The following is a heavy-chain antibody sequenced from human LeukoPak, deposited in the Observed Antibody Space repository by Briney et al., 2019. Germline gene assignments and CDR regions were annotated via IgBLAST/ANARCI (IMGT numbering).Heavy chain of an antibody. CDR1: GGTFSSYA. CDR3: ASAGGANDAFDI. CDR2: IIPIFGTA. J-gene: IGHJ3*02. V-gene: IGHV1-69*05. Sequence: SVKVSCKASGGTFSSYAISWVRQAPGQGLEWMGGIIPIFGTANYAQKFQGRVTITTDESTSTAYMELSSLRSEDTVVYYCASAGGANDAFDIWGQGTMVTVSS. D-gene: IGHD3-16*01.